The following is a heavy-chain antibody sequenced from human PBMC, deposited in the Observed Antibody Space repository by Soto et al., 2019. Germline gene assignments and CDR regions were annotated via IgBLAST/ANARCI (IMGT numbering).Heavy chain of an antibody. D-gene: IGHD3-10*01. CDR3: ARGGAGSGSFDY. V-gene: IGHV4-31*11. J-gene: IGHJ4*02. CDR2: IYYNGRA. CDR1: GASISSGDYY. Sequence: QVQLQESGPGLVKPSQTLSLTCAVSGASISSGDYYWSWIRQHPGKGLEWIGCIYYNGRAYYNPSLSRGGTMSSETSKKQFSLMLSSVTAADTAVYYCARGGAGSGSFDYWGQGALVTVSS.